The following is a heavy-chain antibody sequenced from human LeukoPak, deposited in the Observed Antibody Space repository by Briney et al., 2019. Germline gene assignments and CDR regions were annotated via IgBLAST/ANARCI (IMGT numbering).Heavy chain of an antibody. V-gene: IGHV4-61*10. J-gene: IGHJ4*02. CDR3: ARGPREKLWTRMFDY. D-gene: IGHD3-10*01. Sequence: SETLSLTCTVSGGSISSGSYYWSWIRQPAGKGLEWIGYIYYSGSTIYNPSLKSRVTISVDTSKNQFSLRLSSVTAADTAVYYCARGPREKLWTRMFDYWGQGTLVTVSS. CDR1: GGSISSGSYY. CDR2: IYYSGST.